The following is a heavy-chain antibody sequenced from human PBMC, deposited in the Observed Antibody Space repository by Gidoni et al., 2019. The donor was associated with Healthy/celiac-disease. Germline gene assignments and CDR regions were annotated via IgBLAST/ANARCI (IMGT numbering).Heavy chain of an antibody. CDR2: IWYDGSNK. CDR3: ARDTYVMDV. Sequence: QVQLVESGGGVVQPGRSLRLSCAASGFTFSRYGMHWVRQAPGKGLEWVAVIWYDGSNKYYADSVKGRFTISRDNSKNTLYLQMNSLRAEDTAVYYCARDTYVMDVWGQGTTVTVSS. V-gene: IGHV3-33*01. CDR1: GFTFSRYG. J-gene: IGHJ6*02.